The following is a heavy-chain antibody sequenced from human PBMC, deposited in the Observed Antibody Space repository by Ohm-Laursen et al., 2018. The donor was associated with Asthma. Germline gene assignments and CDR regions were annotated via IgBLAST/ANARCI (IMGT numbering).Heavy chain of an antibody. D-gene: IGHD6-19*01. J-gene: IGHJ4*02. CDR3: ARAHSSGWFHFDY. CDR1: GGTFSSYA. V-gene: IGHV1-69*13. Sequence: GASVKVSCNASGGTFSSYAISWVRQAPGQGLEWMGGIIPIFGTANYAQKFQGRVTITADESTSTAYMELSSLRAEDTAVYYCARAHSSGWFHFDYWGQGTLVTVSS. CDR2: IIPIFGTA.